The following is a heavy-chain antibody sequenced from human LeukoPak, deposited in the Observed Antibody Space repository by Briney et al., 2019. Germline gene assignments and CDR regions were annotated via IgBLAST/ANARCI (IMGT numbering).Heavy chain of an antibody. CDR2: INHSGST. D-gene: IGHD6-13*01. CDR1: GGSFSGYY. J-gene: IGHJ4*02. V-gene: IGHV4-34*01. CDR3: ARVSSSWQFDY. Sequence: SETLSLTCAVYGGSFSGYYWSWLRQPPGKGLEWIGEINHSGSTNYNPSLKSRVTISVDTSKNQFSLKLSSVTAADTAVYYCARVSSSWQFDYWGQGTLVTVSA.